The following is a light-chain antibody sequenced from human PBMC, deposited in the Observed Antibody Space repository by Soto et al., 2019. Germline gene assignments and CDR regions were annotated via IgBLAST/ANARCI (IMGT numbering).Light chain of an antibody. CDR2: EVS. Sequence: QSALTQPASVSGSPGQSITISCTGTSTDVGGYNYVSWYQQYPGKAPKVMIYEVSYRPSGVSNRFSGSKSGNTASLTISGLQAEDEADYYCSSYASSSTHNYVFGTGTKVTVL. CDR3: SSYASSSTHNYV. J-gene: IGLJ1*01. CDR1: STDVGGYNY. V-gene: IGLV2-14*01.